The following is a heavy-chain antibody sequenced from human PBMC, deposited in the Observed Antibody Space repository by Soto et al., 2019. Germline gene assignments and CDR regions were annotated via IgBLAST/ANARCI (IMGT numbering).Heavy chain of an antibody. CDR1: GFXFDDYA. CDR3: AKGGYSYGPPDY. V-gene: IGHV3-9*01. Sequence: GGSLRLSCAASGFXFDDYAMHWVRQAPGKGLEWVSGISWNSGSIGYADSVKGRFTISRDNAKNSLYLQMNSLRAEDTALYYCAKGGYSYGPPDYWGQGTLVTVSS. J-gene: IGHJ4*02. CDR2: ISWNSGSI. D-gene: IGHD5-18*01.